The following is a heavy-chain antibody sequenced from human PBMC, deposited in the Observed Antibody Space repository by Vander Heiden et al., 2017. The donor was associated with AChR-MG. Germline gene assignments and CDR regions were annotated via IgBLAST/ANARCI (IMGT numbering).Heavy chain of an antibody. D-gene: IGHD3-22*01. CDR2: IYSGGST. J-gene: IGHJ4*02. CDR3: ARSAYYDSSSRLFDY. Sequence: EVQLVETGGGLIQPGGSLSLSCDASGFTVSSNYMSWVRQAPRKGLEWVSVIYSGGSTYYADSVKGRFTISRDNSKNTLYLQMNSLRAEDTAVYYCARSAYYDSSSRLFDYWGQGTLVTVSS. CDR1: GFTVSSNY. V-gene: IGHV3-53*02.